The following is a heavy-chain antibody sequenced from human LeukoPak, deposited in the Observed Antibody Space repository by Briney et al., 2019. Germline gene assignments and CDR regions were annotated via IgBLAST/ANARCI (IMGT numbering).Heavy chain of an antibody. D-gene: IGHD6-13*01. CDR1: GFTFSSYA. CDR3: AKPGRAAAGFPNYYMDV. Sequence: GGSLRLSCAASGFTFSSYAMSWVRQAPGKGLEWVSAISGSGGSTYYADSVKGRFTISRDNSKNTLYLQMNSLRAEDTAVYYCAKPGRAAAGFPNYYMDVWGKGTTITVSS. CDR2: ISGSGGST. V-gene: IGHV3-23*01. J-gene: IGHJ6*03.